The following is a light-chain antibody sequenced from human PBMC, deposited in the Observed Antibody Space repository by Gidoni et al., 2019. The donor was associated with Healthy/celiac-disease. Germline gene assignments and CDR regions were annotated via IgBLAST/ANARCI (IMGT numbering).Light chain of an antibody. Sequence: DIQMTQSQSSLSASVGDRGTIPCRASQGISNYLAWYQQKPGKVPKLLIYAASTLQSGVPSRFSGSGSGTDFTLTISSLQPEDVATYYCQKYNSAPRTFGQGTKVEIK. CDR1: QGISNY. CDR3: QKYNSAPRT. J-gene: IGKJ1*01. V-gene: IGKV1-27*01. CDR2: AAS.